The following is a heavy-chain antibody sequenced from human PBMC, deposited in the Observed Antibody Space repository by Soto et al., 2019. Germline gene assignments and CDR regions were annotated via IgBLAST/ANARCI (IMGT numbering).Heavy chain of an antibody. CDR2: IYHSGST. D-gene: IGHD3-16*01. CDR3: ARGGGDPGAHDAFDI. V-gene: IGHV4-30-2*01. J-gene: IGHJ3*02. CDR1: GGSISSGGYS. Sequence: QLQLQESGSGLVKPSQTLSLTCAVSGGSISSGGYSWSWIRQPPGKGLEWIGYIYHSGSTYYNPSLKRRVTISVDRSKNQFSLKLSSVTAADTAVYYCARGGGDPGAHDAFDIWGQGTMVTVSS.